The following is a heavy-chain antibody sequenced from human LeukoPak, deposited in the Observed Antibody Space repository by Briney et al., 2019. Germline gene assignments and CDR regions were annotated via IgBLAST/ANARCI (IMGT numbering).Heavy chain of an antibody. CDR1: GGSINSHY. Sequence: SETLSLTCTVSGGSINSHYWSWVRQPPGKGLVWIGYISYSGNTNYNPSLKSRVTISMHTSKNQLSLKLSSVTAADTAVYYCARNPKPVGTFYYYMDVWGKGTTVTISS. J-gene: IGHJ6*03. CDR3: ARNPKPVGTFYYYMDV. D-gene: IGHD3-16*01. CDR2: ISYSGNT. V-gene: IGHV4-59*11.